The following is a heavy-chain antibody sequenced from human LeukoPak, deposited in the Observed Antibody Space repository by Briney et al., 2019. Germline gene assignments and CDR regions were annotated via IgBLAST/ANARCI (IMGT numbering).Heavy chain of an antibody. CDR2: ISSSGSTI. J-gene: IGHJ6*03. D-gene: IGHD3-10*01. Sequence: GGSLRLSCAASGFTFSSYGMHWVRQAPGKGLEWVSYISSSGSTIYYADSVKGRFTISRDNAKNSLYLQMNSLRAEDTAVYYCARDRVYYYMDVWGKGTTVTVSS. CDR1: GFTFSSYG. CDR3: ARDRVYYYMDV. V-gene: IGHV3-48*04.